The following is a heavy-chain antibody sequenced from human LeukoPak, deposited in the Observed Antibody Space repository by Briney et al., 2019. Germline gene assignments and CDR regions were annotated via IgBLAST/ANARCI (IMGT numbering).Heavy chain of an antibody. D-gene: IGHD2-2*01. Sequence: GGSLRLSCQTSGFTFSSYAMHWVRQAPGKGLEWVAFIRYDGSNKYYADSVKGRFTISRDNSKNTLYLQMNSLRAEDTAVYYCAKGSRTYCSSTSCYKDYWGQGTLVTVSS. V-gene: IGHV3-30*02. CDR2: IRYDGSNK. CDR3: AKGSRTYCSSTSCYKDY. CDR1: GFTFSSYA. J-gene: IGHJ4*02.